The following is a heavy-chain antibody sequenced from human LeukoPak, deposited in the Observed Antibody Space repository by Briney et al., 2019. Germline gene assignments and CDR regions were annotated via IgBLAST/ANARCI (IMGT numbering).Heavy chain of an antibody. Sequence: SETLSLTCTVSSGSISSGGYYWSWIRQPPGKDLEWIGYIYYSGSTYYNPSLRSRVTISVDTSKNQFSLRLSSVTAADTAVYYCARGGDSSGYYYVPYFDYWGQGTLVTVSS. CDR2: IYYSGST. J-gene: IGHJ4*02. V-gene: IGHV4-30-4*01. D-gene: IGHD3-22*01. CDR1: SGSISSGGYY. CDR3: ARGGDSSGYYYVPYFDY.